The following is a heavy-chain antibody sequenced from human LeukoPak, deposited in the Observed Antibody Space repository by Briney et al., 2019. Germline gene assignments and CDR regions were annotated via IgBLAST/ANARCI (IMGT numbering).Heavy chain of an antibody. V-gene: IGHV4-59*01. J-gene: IGHJ3*02. Sequence: SETLSLTCTVSGGSISSYYWSWIRQPPGKGLEWIGYIYYSGSTNYNPSLKGRVTISVDTSKSQFSLKLSSVTAAVTAVYYSAKGDCSGGSCYSGAFDIWGQGTMVTVSS. CDR1: GGSISSYY. D-gene: IGHD2-15*01. CDR2: IYYSGST. CDR3: AKGDCSGGSCYSGAFDI.